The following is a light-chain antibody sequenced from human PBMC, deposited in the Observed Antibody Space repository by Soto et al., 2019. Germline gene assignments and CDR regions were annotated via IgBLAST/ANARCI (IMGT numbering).Light chain of an antibody. CDR1: QRFGSSN. CDR2: STS. CDR3: QQYGNSPWT. Sequence: EIVLTQSPGTLSLSPGERGTLSCRASQRFGSSNLASYQQKPGQAPRLLIYSTSSRATGIPDRFSGSGSGTDFTLTISRLEPEDFAVYYCQQYGNSPWTFGQGTKVEIK. J-gene: IGKJ1*01. V-gene: IGKV3-20*01.